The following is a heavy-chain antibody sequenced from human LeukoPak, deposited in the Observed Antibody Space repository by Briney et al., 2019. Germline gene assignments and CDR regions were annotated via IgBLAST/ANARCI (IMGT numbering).Heavy chain of an antibody. J-gene: IGHJ4*02. CDR3: ASFPLISGLRYSDY. D-gene: IGHD3-9*01. V-gene: IGHV4-34*01. Sequence: SETLSLTCAVYGGSFSGYYWSWIRQPPGKGLEWIGEINHSGSTNYNPSLKSRVTISVDTSKNQFSLKLSSVTAADTAVYYCASFPLISGLRYSDYWGQGTLVTVSS. CDR2: INHSGST. CDR1: GGSFSGYY.